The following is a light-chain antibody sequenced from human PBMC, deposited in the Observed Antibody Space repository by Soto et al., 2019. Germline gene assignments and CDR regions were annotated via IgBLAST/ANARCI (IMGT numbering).Light chain of an antibody. CDR3: QQRGNWPS. V-gene: IGKV3-11*01. CDR2: DAS. J-gene: IGKJ4*01. Sequence: IVLTQSPDTLSLYPGARATISCRASQSISRYLAWYQQKPGQAPRLLIYDASNRATGIPARFSGSGSGTDFTLTISSLEPEDFAVYYCQQRGNWPSFGGGTKVDIK. CDR1: QSISRY.